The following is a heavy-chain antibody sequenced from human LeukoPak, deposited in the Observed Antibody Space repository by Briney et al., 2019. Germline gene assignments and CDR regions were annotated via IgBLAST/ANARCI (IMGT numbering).Heavy chain of an antibody. V-gene: IGHV1-69*05. Sequence: ASVKVSCKTSGYTFSTYTINWVRQAPGQGLEWMGRIIPIFGTANYAQKFQGRVTITTDESTSTAYMELSSLRSEDTAVYYCARGREWEQDDWGQGTLVTVSS. CDR3: ARGREWEQDD. CDR1: GYTFSTYT. J-gene: IGHJ4*02. D-gene: IGHD1-26*01. CDR2: IIPIFGTA.